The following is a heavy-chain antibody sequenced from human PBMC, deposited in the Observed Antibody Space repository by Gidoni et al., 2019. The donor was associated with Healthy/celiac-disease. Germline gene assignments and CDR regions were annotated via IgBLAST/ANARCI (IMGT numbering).Heavy chain of an antibody. CDR3: ARAVKQWLVRGYDY. D-gene: IGHD6-19*01. V-gene: IGHV4-34*01. J-gene: IGHJ4*02. CDR1: GGSFRGYY. CDR2: INHSGST. Sequence: QVQLQQWGAVLLKPSETLSLTCAVYGGSFRGYYWSWIRPPPGKGLEWIGEINHSGSTNYNPSLKSRVTISVDTSKNQFSLKLSSVTAADTAVYYCARAVKQWLVRGYDYWGQGTLVTVSS.